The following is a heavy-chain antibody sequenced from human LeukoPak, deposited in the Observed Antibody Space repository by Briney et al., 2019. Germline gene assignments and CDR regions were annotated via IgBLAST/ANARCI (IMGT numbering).Heavy chain of an antibody. D-gene: IGHD6-13*01. CDR1: GGSISGYY. CDR3: ARGLEPGIAAAGTVMTSDY. V-gene: IGHV4-34*01. J-gene: IGHJ4*02. Sequence: SETLSLTCTVSGGSISGYYWGWIRQPPGKGLEWIGEINHGGSTNYNPSLKSRVTISVDTSKNQFSPKLSSVTAADTAVYYCARGLEPGIAAAGTVMTSDYWGQGTLVTVSS. CDR2: INHGGST.